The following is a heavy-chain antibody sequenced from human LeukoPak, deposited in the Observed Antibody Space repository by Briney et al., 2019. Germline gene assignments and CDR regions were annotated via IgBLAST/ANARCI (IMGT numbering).Heavy chain of an antibody. V-gene: IGHV3-7*01. CDR3: ASNWDYVRGYGMDV. Sequence: PGGSLRLSCAASGFSFSSYWVSWVRQAPGKRLQRVANINQDGGEKHYVDSVRGRFTISRDNAKNTLYLQMNSLRAEDSAVYYCASNWDYVRGYGMDVWGQGTTVTVSS. CDR1: GFSFSSYW. CDR2: INQDGGEK. D-gene: IGHD1-7*01. J-gene: IGHJ6*02.